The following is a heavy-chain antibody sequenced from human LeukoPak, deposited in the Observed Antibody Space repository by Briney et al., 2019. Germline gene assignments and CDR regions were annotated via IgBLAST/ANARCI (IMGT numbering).Heavy chain of an antibody. CDR3: ARGLYDFWSCLTSDYYYGMDV. D-gene: IGHD3-3*01. Sequence: ASVKVSCKASGYTFTSYDINWVRQATGQGLEWMGWMNPNSGNTGYAQKFQGRVTMTRNTSISTAYMEQSSLRSEDTAVYYCARGLYDFWSCLTSDYYYGMDVWGQGTTVTVSS. CDR1: GYTFTSYD. J-gene: IGHJ6*02. CDR2: MNPNSGNT. V-gene: IGHV1-8*01.